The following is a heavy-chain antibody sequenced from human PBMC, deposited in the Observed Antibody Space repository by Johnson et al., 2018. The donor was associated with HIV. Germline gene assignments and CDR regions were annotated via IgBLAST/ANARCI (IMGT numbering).Heavy chain of an antibody. CDR2: ISYDGSNK. V-gene: IGHV3-30*04. Sequence: QVQLVESGGGVVQPGRSLRLSCAASGFTFSTFPMHWVRQAPGKGLEWVAIISYDGSNKYYADSVKGRFTISRDNSKNTLYLQMNSLRAEDTAVYYCAKDSQGLRAFDIWGQGTMVTVSS. CDR1: GFTFSTFP. D-gene: IGHD6-25*01. J-gene: IGHJ3*02. CDR3: AKDSQGLRAFDI.